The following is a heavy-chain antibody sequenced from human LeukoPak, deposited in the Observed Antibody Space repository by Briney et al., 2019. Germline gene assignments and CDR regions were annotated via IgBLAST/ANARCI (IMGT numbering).Heavy chain of an antibody. D-gene: IGHD2-15*01. V-gene: IGHV4-59*01. CDR1: GGSISSYN. J-gene: IGHJ3*02. CDR3: ASLGVGVAATGAFDI. Sequence: SETLSLTCTVSGGSISSYNWSWIRQPPGKGPEWIGYIYYSGSTNYNPSLKSRVTISVDTSKNQFSLKLSSVTAADTAVYYCASLGVGVAATGAFDIWGQGTMVTVSS. CDR2: IYYSGST.